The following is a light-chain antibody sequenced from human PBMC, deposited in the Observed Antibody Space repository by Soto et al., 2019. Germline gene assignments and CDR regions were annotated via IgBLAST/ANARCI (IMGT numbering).Light chain of an antibody. J-gene: IGKJ4*01. CDR3: QQTYSDIS. Sequence: DVRMTPSPSSLSASVGDTITITCRASRTINTYLNWFQQKPGEPPRLLIYGASTLHDGVPSRFSGSGSGADFTLTSSGLQPEDFASYHCQQTYSDISFGGGTKV. V-gene: IGKV1-39*01. CDR2: GAS. CDR1: RTINTY.